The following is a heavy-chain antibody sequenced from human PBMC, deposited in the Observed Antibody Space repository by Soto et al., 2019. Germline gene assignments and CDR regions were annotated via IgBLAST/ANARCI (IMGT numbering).Heavy chain of an antibody. V-gene: IGHV1-69*13. D-gene: IGHD3-22*01. CDR3: AREDSSGPDDY. J-gene: IGHJ4*02. Sequence: GASVKVSCKASGGTFSSYAISWVRQAPGQGLEWMGGIIPIFGTANYAQKFQGRVTITADESTSTAYMELSSLRAEDTAVYYCAREDSSGPDDYWGQGTLVTVSS. CDR1: GGTFSSYA. CDR2: IIPIFGTA.